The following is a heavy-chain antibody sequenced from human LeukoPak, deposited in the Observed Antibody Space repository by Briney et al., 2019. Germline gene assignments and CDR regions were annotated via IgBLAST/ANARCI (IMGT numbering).Heavy chain of an antibody. D-gene: IGHD1-26*01. V-gene: IGHV4-34*01. CDR1: GGSYSGYY. J-gene: IGHJ5*02. Sequence: PSETLSLTCAVYGGSYSGYYWSWIRQPPGKGLEWIGEINHSGSTNYNPSLKSRVTISVDTSKNQFSLKLSSVTAADTAVYYCASYSGSSRLFDPWGQGTLVTVSS. CDR3: ASYSGSSRLFDP. CDR2: INHSGST.